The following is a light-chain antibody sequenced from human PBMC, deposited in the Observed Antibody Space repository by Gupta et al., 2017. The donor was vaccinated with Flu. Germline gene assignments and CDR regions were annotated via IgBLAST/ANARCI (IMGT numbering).Light chain of an antibody. Sequence: DIVMTQSPLSLPVTPGEPASISCRSSQSLLHSNGYTYLDWYLQKPGQSPHLLIYLGSNRASGVPDRFSGSGSGTDFTLKISRVEAEDVGVYYCMQTLQIPYTFDQGTKLEIK. CDR1: QSLLHSNGYTY. CDR3: MQTLQIPYT. V-gene: IGKV2-28*01. CDR2: LGS. J-gene: IGKJ2*01.